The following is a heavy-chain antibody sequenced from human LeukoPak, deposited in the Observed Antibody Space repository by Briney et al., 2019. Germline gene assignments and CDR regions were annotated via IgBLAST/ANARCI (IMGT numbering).Heavy chain of an antibody. D-gene: IGHD5-24*01. Sequence: ASVKVSCKASGYTFTGYYMHWVRQAPGQGLEWMGRIHPNSGGTNYAQKFQGRVTMTRDTSISTAYMELSRLRSEDTAVYYCARRLVRWDGYNLPEFDYWGQGTLVTVSS. CDR2: IHPNSGGT. J-gene: IGHJ4*02. CDR3: ARRLVRWDGYNLPEFDY. V-gene: IGHV1-2*06. CDR1: GYTFTGYY.